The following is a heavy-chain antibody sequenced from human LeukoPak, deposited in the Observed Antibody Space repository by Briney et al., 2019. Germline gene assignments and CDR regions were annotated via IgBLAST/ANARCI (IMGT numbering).Heavy chain of an antibody. CDR1: GYTFTSYG. Sequence: ASVKVSCKASGYTFTSYGISWVRQAPGQGHEGMGWISAYNGNTNYAQKLQGRVTMTTDTSTSTAYMELRSLRSDDTAVYYCARDSPYYDFWSGYQIYFDYWGQGTLVTVSS. CDR3: ARDSPYYDFWSGYQIYFDY. V-gene: IGHV1-18*01. D-gene: IGHD3-3*01. J-gene: IGHJ4*02. CDR2: ISAYNGNT.